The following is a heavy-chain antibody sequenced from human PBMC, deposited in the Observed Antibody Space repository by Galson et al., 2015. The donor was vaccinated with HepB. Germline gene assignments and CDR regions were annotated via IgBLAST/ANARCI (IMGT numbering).Heavy chain of an antibody. V-gene: IGHV3-21*01. CDR3: TRERKVGATTGDY. Sequence: SLRLSCAASGFTFRPYSLNWVRQAPGKGLEWVSSISPSSAYMYYADSVKGRFTISRDDAENSLFLQMNSLRAEDTGVYYCTRERKVGATTGDYWGQGTLVTVSS. CDR2: ISPSSAYM. J-gene: IGHJ4*02. CDR1: GFTFRPYS. D-gene: IGHD1-26*01.